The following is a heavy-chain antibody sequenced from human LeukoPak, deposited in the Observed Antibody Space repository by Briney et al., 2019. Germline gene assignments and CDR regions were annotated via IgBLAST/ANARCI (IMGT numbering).Heavy chain of an antibody. V-gene: IGHV4-39*01. CDR2: IYYSGST. CDR3: YSGGNFEAFDI. CDR1: GGSISGSGFY. Sequence: SETLSLTCSVSGGSISGSGFYWGWIRQPPGKGLEWIGSIYYSGSTHYNPSLKSRVTISADTSKNQFSLRFNLVTAADTAVYFCYSGGNFEAFDIWGQGTMVTVSS. D-gene: IGHD4-23*01. J-gene: IGHJ3*02.